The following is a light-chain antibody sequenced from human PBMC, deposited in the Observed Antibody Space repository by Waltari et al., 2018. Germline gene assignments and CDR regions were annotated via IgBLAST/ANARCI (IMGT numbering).Light chain of an antibody. Sequence: QSVVTQPPSASGTPGQWVTISCSGSSSNIGSNYVYWYQQFPGAAPKLLISRTVQLPSGVPDRVSGSKSGTSASLAISGLRSEDEADYYCAAWDNSLSGLVFGGGTKLTV. V-gene: IGLV1-47*01. CDR2: RTV. CDR3: AAWDNSLSGLV. CDR1: SSNIGSNY. J-gene: IGLJ3*02.